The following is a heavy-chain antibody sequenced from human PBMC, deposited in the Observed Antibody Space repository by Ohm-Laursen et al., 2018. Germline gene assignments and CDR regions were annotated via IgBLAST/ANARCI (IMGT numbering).Heavy chain of an antibody. CDR1: GFTFSSYG. Sequence: SLRLSCTASGFTFSSYGMHWVRQAPGKGLEWVAVISYDGSNKYYADSVKGRFTISRDTSKNTLYLQMNSLRAEDTAVYYCAKGTTDVDYWGQGTLVTVSS. J-gene: IGHJ4*02. CDR2: ISYDGSNK. V-gene: IGHV3-30*18. D-gene: IGHD1-1*01. CDR3: AKGTTDVDY.